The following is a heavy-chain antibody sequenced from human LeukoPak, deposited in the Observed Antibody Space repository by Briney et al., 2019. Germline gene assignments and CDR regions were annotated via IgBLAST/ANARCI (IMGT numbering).Heavy chain of an antibody. CDR1: GFTFSSYA. J-gene: IGHJ6*02. D-gene: IGHD3-10*01. CDR3: AKTGNPMATYYYGMDV. V-gene: IGHV3-23*01. Sequence: GGSLRLSCAASGFTFSSYAMSWVRQAPGKGLEWVSAISGSGGSTYYADSVKGRFTISRDNSKNTLYLQMNSLRAEDTAVYYCAKTGNPMATYYYGMDVWGQGTTVTVSS. CDR2: ISGSGGST.